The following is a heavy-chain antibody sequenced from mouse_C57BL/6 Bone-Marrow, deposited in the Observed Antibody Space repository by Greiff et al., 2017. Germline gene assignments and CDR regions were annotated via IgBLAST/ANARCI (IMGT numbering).Heavy chain of an antibody. CDR2: FYPGSGSI. CDR1: GYTFTEYT. V-gene: IGHV1-62-2*01. CDR3: ARHEDGLYYYGSSYYFDY. Sequence: VKLMESGAELVKPGASVKLSCKASGYTFTEYTIHWVKQRSGQGLEWIGWFYPGSGSIKYNEKFKDKATLTADKSSSTVYMELSRLPSEDSAVYFCARHEDGLYYYGSSYYFDYWGQGTTLTVSS. J-gene: IGHJ2*01. D-gene: IGHD1-1*01.